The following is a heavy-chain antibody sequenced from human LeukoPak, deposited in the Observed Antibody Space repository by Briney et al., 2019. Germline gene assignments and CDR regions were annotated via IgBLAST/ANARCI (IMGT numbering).Heavy chain of an antibody. D-gene: IGHD3-22*01. Sequence: GASVKVSCKASGGTFSSYAISWVRQAPGQGLEWMGGIIPIFGTANYAQKFQGRVTITADESTSTAYMELSSLRSEDTAVYYCARVRLDYYDSRYNWFDPWGQGTLATVSS. CDR3: ARVRLDYYDSRYNWFDP. CDR1: GGTFSSYA. CDR2: IIPIFGTA. V-gene: IGHV1-69*13. J-gene: IGHJ5*02.